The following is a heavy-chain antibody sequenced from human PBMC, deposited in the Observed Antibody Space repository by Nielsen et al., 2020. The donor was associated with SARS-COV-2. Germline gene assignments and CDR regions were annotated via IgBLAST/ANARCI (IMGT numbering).Heavy chain of an antibody. D-gene: IGHD6-13*01. V-gene: IGHV1-69*06. CDR1: GGTFSSYA. CDR2: IIPIFGTA. CDR3: ATGYSSSWYYYYGMDV. J-gene: IGHJ6*02. Sequence: SVKVSCKASGGTFSSYAINWVRQAPGQGLEWMGGIIPIFGTANYAQKFQGRVTITADKSTSTAYMELSSLRSEDTAVYYCATGYSSSWYYYYGMDVWGQGTTVTVSS.